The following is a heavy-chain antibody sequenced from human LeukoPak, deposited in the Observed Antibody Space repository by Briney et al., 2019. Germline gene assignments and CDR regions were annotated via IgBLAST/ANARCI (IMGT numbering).Heavy chain of an antibody. D-gene: IGHD6-25*01. J-gene: IGHJ5*02. V-gene: IGHV3-43*02. CDR2: ISGDAGST. CDR1: GFTFGDYA. CDR3: AKDMNSGAGRPTNWFDP. Sequence: GGSLRLSCAASGFTFGDYAMHWVRQAPGKGLQWVSLISGDAGSTYYADSVKGRFTISRGNSKNSLYLQMNSLRTEDTALYYCAKDMNSGAGRPTNWFDPWGQGTLVTVSS.